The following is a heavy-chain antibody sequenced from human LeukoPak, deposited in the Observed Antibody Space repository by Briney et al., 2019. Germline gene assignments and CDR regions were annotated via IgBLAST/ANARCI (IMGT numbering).Heavy chain of an antibody. D-gene: IGHD5-18*01. Sequence: GGSLRLSCAASGFTVSSNYMSWVRQALGKGLEWVSVMSSGGSTYYEDSVKGRFTISRDNPKNTLYHQMNSLRAEDMAVYNCARVWEGYSYGSDYMDVWGKGTTVTVSS. CDR2: MSSGGST. CDR1: GFTVSSNY. J-gene: IGHJ6*03. CDR3: ARVWEGYSYGSDYMDV. V-gene: IGHV3-53*01.